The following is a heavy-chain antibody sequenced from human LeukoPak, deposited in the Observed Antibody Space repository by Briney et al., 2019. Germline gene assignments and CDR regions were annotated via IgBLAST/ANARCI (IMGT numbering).Heavy chain of an antibody. CDR1: GGSISSGGYY. CDR2: IYYSGTT. D-gene: IGHD2-15*01. Sequence: SETLSLTCTVSGGSISSGGYYWSWIRQNPGKGLEWIGYIYYSGTTYYHPSLKSRVTISVDTSKNQFSLKLNSVTAADTAVYYCARFEVPQLASFDYWGQGTLVTVSS. V-gene: IGHV4-31*03. J-gene: IGHJ4*02. CDR3: ARFEVPQLASFDY.